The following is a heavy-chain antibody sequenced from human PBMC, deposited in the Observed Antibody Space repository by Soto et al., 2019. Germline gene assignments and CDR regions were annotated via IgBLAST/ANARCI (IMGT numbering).Heavy chain of an antibody. Sequence: GGSLRLSCAASGFTFSNAWMSWVRQAPGKGLEWVGRIKSKTDGGTTDYAATVKGRLTISRDDSKNTLYLQMNSLKTEDTAVYYCTTDFNVLLWFGELLSTGWGQGTMVTVSS. V-gene: IGHV3-15*01. D-gene: IGHD3-10*01. J-gene: IGHJ3*01. CDR2: IKSKTDGGTT. CDR1: GFTFSNAW. CDR3: TTDFNVLLWFGELLSTG.